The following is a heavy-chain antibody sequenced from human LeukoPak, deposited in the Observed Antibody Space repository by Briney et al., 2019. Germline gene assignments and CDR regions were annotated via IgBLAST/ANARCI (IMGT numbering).Heavy chain of an antibody. CDR3: AIDVGKWESLHFFDY. CDR1: GFTLSTNA. CDR2: ISGSGAST. Sequence: QPGGSLRLSCLTSGFTLSTNAMSWVRQAPGKGLEWISGISGSGASTYYADSVKGRFTISRDDSRNTLYLQMNSLRGDDTAVYYCAIDVGKWESLHFFDYWGQGTLVTVSS. D-gene: IGHD1-26*01. J-gene: IGHJ4*02. V-gene: IGHV3-23*01.